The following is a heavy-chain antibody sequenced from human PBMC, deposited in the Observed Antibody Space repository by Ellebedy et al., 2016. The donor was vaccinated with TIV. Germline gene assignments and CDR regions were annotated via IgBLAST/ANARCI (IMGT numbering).Heavy chain of an antibody. V-gene: IGHV3-21*04. Sequence: GGSLRLSCAASGFTVSSNYMSWVRQAPGKGLEWVSSISSSSSYIYYADSVRGRFTVSSDNAKNSLYLQMNSLRTEDTAVYYCARAYRQSTYDFWSGYYPPYFVYWGQGTLVTVSS. J-gene: IGHJ4*02. CDR1: GFTVSSNY. CDR2: ISSSSSYI. CDR3: ARAYRQSTYDFWSGYYPPYFVY. D-gene: IGHD3-3*01.